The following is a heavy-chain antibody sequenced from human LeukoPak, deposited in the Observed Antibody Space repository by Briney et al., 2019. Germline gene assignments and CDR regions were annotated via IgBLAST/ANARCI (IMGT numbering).Heavy chain of an antibody. CDR3: ARSTAYYYDSSGYYPFDD. D-gene: IGHD3-22*01. J-gene: IGHJ4*02. CDR1: GFTFCRYT. V-gene: IGHV3-21*01. CDR2: ISSSSSYI. Sequence: PGGSLRLSXAASGFTFCRYTMNWVRQAPGKGLEWLSSISSSSSYIYYADSVKGRFTISRDNAKNSLYLQMNSLRAEDTAVYYCARSTAYYYDSSGYYPFDDWGQGTPVTVSS.